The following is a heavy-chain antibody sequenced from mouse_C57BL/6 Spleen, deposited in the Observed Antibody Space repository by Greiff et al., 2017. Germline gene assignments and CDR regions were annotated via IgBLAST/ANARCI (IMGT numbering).Heavy chain of an antibody. CDR1: GYTFTSYW. CDR3: AYYCGSSPFAY. Sequence: QVQLQQPGAELVMPGASVKLSCKASGYTFTSYWMHWVKQRPGQGLEWIGEIDPSDSYTNYNQKFKGKSTLTVDKSSSTAYMQLSSLTSEDSAVYYCAYYCGSSPFAYWGQGTLVTVSA. V-gene: IGHV1-69*01. J-gene: IGHJ3*01. D-gene: IGHD1-1*01. CDR2: IDPSDSYT.